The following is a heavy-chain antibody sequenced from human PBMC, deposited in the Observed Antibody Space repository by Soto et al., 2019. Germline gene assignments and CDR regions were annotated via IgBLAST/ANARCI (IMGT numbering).Heavy chain of an antibody. D-gene: IGHD6-13*01. Sequence: EVQLVQSGAEVKKPGESLKISCKGSGYSFTSCWIGWVRQMPGKGLEWMGIIYPGDSDTRYSPSFQGQVTISADKSISTAYLQCSSLKASDTAMYYCARHNSSIWYPRGYYYMDVWGKGTTVTVS. V-gene: IGHV5-51*01. J-gene: IGHJ6*03. CDR3: ARHNSSIWYPRGYYYMDV. CDR2: IYPGDSDT. CDR1: GYSFTSCW.